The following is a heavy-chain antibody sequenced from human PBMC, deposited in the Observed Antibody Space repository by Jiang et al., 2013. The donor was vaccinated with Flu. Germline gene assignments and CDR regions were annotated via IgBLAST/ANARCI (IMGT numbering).Heavy chain of an antibody. CDR3: ARAQKYSGFELPYFDY. CDR1: GGSISSSSYY. V-gene: IGHV4-39*07. Sequence: SLTCTVSGGSISSSSYYWVWIRQPPREGGWSGLGGIYDSGSTYYNPSLKSRVTMSVDTSKNRFSLKVNSVTAADTAVYYCARAQKYSGFELPYFDYWGQGTLVTVSS. CDR2: IYDSGST. D-gene: IGHD5-12*01. J-gene: IGHJ4*02.